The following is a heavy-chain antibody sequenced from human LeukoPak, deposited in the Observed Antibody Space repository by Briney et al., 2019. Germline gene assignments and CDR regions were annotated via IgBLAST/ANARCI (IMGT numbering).Heavy chain of an antibody. Sequence: SETLSLTCTVSGGSISSYYWSWIRQPPGKGLEWIGHIFYTGSTTYNPSLKSRVTISVDTSKNQFSLKLSSVTAADTAVYYCARDIFGAYFDYWGQGTLVTVSS. CDR3: ARDIFGAYFDY. CDR2: IFYTGST. D-gene: IGHD3-3*01. J-gene: IGHJ4*02. CDR1: GGSISSYY. V-gene: IGHV4-59*01.